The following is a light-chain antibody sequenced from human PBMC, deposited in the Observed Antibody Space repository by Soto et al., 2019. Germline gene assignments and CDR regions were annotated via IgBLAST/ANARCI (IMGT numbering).Light chain of an antibody. Sequence: QAALTQPASVSGSRGQSITISCTGTSGDVGSYNFVSWYQHHAGTAPKLIIYQVTNRPSGVSDRFSASKSGDTASLTISGLQAEDEAIYYCSSYTGFSTDILFGGGTKVTVL. CDR1: SGDVGSYNF. V-gene: IGLV2-14*01. J-gene: IGLJ2*01. CDR3: SSYTGFSTDIL. CDR2: QVT.